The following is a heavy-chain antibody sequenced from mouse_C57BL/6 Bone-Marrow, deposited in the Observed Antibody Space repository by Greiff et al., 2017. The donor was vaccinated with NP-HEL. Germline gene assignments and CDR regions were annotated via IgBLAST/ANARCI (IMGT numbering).Heavy chain of an antibody. CDR2: IWSGGST. Sequence: VQRVESGPGLVQPSQSLSITCTVSGFSLTSYGVHWVRQSPGKGLEWLGVIWSGGSTDYNAAFISRLSISKDNSKSQVFFKMNSRQAYDTAIYYCARPYGSSFLGYAMDYWGQGTSVTVSS. CDR3: ARPYGSSFLGYAMDY. D-gene: IGHD1-1*01. J-gene: IGHJ4*01. CDR1: GFSLTSYG. V-gene: IGHV2-2*01.